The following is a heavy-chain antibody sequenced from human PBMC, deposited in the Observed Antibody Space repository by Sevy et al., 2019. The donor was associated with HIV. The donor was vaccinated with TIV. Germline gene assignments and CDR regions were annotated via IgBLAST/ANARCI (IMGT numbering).Heavy chain of an antibody. CDR1: GFTFSSYA. CDR2: VSGNGGHT. D-gene: IGHD5-18*01. Sequence: GGSLRLSCAASGFTFSSYAMSRVRQAPGKGLDWISAVSGNGGHTYYADSVKGRFTISRDNSKNTLFLQMNSLRAEDTAVYYCAKEIQRGGAFDNWGQGTMVTVSS. J-gene: IGHJ3*02. V-gene: IGHV3-23*01. CDR3: AKEIQRGGAFDN.